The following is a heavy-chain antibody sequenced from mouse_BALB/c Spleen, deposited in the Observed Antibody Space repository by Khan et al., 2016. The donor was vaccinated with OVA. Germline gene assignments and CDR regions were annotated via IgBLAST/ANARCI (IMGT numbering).Heavy chain of an antibody. CDR2: MSSGGDYT. Sequence: EVELVESGGDLVKPGGSLKLSCAASGFTFSSYRMSCVRQIPYKRLEWVATMSSGGDYTYYPDSVTGRFTISRDNAKNTLCLQMISLKSEDTAMYYCASHLTGSFAYWDQGTLVTVSA. J-gene: IGHJ3*01. V-gene: IGHV5-6*01. CDR1: GFTFSSYR. CDR3: ASHLTGSFAY. D-gene: IGHD4-1*01.